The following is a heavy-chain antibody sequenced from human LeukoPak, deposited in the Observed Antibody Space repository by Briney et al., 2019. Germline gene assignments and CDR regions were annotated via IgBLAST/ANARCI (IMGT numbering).Heavy chain of an antibody. J-gene: IGHJ4*02. CDR3: ASHIVVVPAATQRAHFDY. D-gene: IGHD2-2*01. Sequence: PSETLSLTCTVSGGSISSSSYYWGWIRQPPGKGLEWIGSIYYSGSTYYNPSLKSRVTISVDTSKNQFSLKLSPVTAADTAVYYCASHIVVVPAATQRAHFDYWGQGTLVTDSS. CDR2: IYYSGST. CDR1: GGSISSSSYY. V-gene: IGHV4-39*01.